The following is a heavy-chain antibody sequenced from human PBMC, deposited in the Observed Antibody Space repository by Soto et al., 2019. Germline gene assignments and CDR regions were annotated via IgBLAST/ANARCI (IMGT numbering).Heavy chain of an antibody. Sequence: EVQLAESGGGMVQPGGSLRLSCVAYGFTFSSYDMHWVRQAPGKGLEYVSSISSNGGTTYYGNSVKGRFTISRDHSKNTLYLQMGSLRAEDMAVYYCVRRVSGNYDYWGQGTLVTVSS. D-gene: IGHD1-7*01. J-gene: IGHJ4*02. CDR2: ISSNGGTT. CDR3: VRRVSGNYDY. CDR1: GFTFSSYD. V-gene: IGHV3-64*01.